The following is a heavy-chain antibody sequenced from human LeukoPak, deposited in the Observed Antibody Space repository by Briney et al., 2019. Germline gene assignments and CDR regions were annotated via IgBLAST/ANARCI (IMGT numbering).Heavy chain of an antibody. CDR2: IGYNSGSI. V-gene: IGHV3-9*01. Sequence: GGSLRLSCAASGFTFGDYAMHWVRHAPGKGLEWVSGIGYNSGSIGYADSVRGRFTISRDNARNSLYLQMNSLRAEDTALYYCAKELSVTGMSPPDYWGQGTLLTVSS. CDR3: AKELSVTGMSPPDY. D-gene: IGHD1-20*01. CDR1: GFTFGDYA. J-gene: IGHJ4*02.